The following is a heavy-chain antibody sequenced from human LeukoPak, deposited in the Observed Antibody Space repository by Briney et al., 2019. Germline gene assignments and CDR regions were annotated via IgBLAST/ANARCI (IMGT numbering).Heavy chain of an antibody. J-gene: IGHJ4*02. Sequence: ASVKVSCKASGYTFTDYYMQWVRQAPGQGLEWMGWINPNSGGTNYAQKFQSRVTMTTDTSISTAYMELSGLTSDDTAVYYCARDPLYGSGSYHNVWVFDYWGQGALVTVSS. D-gene: IGHD3-10*01. V-gene: IGHV1-2*02. CDR1: GYTFTDYY. CDR3: ARDPLYGSGSYHNVWVFDY. CDR2: INPNSGGT.